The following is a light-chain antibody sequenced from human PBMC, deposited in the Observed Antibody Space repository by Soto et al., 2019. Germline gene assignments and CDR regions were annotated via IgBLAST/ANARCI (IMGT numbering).Light chain of an antibody. CDR3: SSYTSSSTRV. CDR2: EVS. Sequence: QSALTQPASVSGSLGQSITXXXTXXXXXVGGYHYVSWYQQFPGKAPKLMIYEVSNRPSGVSNRFSGSKSGHTASLTISGLQAEDEADYYCSSYTSSSTRVFGTGTKVTVL. J-gene: IGLJ1*01. V-gene: IGLV2-14*01. CDR1: XXXVGGYHY.